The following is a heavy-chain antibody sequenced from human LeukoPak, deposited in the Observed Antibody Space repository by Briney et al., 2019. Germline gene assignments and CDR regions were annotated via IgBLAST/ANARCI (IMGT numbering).Heavy chain of an antibody. CDR1: GFTFSSYG. D-gene: IGHD2-8*01. J-gene: IGHJ4*02. CDR2: IRYDGSNK. Sequence: GGSLRLSCAASGFTFSSYGMHWVRQAPGKGLEWVAFIRYDGSNKYYADSVKGRFTISRDNSKNTLSLQMNSLRSEDTAVYYCAKDQWYYFDYWGQGTLVTVSS. V-gene: IGHV3-30*02. CDR3: AKDQWYYFDY.